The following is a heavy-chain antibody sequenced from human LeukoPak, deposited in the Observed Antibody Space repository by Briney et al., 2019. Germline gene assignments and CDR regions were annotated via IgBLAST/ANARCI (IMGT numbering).Heavy chain of an antibody. Sequence: ASVKVSCKASGYTFTTHAINWVRQAPGQGLGWMGWSNTNTGNPTYAQGFTGRFVFSLDTSVSTAYLQINTLQAEDTAFYYCALTSSWNDDGGVYFDYWGQGTLVTVSS. D-gene: IGHD1-1*01. J-gene: IGHJ4*02. V-gene: IGHV7-4-1*02. CDR1: GYTFTTHA. CDR2: SNTNTGNP. CDR3: ALTSSWNDDGGVYFDY.